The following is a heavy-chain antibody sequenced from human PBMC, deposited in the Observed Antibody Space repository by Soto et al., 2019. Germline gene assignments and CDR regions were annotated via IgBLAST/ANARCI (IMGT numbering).Heavy chain of an antibody. D-gene: IGHD2-2*02. CDR3: ARGYCSSTSCYILGDFDY. Sequence: QVQLVQSGAEVKKPGASVKVSCKASGYTFTSYYMHWVRQAPGQGLEWMGIINPSDGSTSYAQKFQGGVTMTRDTSTSTVYMELSSLRSEDTAVYYCARGYCSSTSCYILGDFDYWGQGTLVTVSS. V-gene: IGHV1-46*01. CDR1: GYTFTSYY. CDR2: INPSDGST. J-gene: IGHJ4*02.